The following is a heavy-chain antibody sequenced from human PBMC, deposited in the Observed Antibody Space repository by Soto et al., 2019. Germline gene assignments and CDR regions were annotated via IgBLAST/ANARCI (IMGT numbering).Heavy chain of an antibody. CDR2: INPSGGST. CDR1: GYTFTSYY. D-gene: IGHD5-12*01. V-gene: IGHV1-46*01. J-gene: IGHJ6*02. Sequence: ASVKVCCKACGYTFTSYYMHLVRQAPGQGLEWMGIINPSGGSTSYAQKFQGRVTMTRDTSTSTVYMELSSLRSEDTAVYYCARGGSRDGYNFRYYYYYGMDVWGQGTTVTVSS. CDR3: ARGGSRDGYNFRYYYYYGMDV.